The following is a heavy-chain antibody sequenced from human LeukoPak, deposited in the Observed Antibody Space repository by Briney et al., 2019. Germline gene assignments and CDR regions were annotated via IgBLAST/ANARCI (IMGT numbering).Heavy chain of an antibody. V-gene: IGHV1-69*13. D-gene: IGHD3-10*01. J-gene: IGHJ4*02. CDR3: ARARGDDYYSDY. CDR2: TIPIFGTA. Sequence: SVKVSCKASGGTFSSYAISWVRQAPGQGLEWMGGTIPIFGTANYAQKFQGRVTITADESTSTAYMELSSLRSEDTAVYYCARARGDDYYSDYWGQGTLVTVSS. CDR1: GGTFSSYA.